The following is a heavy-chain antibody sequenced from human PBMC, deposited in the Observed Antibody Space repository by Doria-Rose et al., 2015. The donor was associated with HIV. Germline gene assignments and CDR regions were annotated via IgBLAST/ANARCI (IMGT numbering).Heavy chain of an antibody. CDR1: GVSLSSPGMG. J-gene: IGHJ4*02. V-gene: IGHV2-26*01. D-gene: IGHD6-13*01. CDR2: IFSDDER. CDR3: ARIKSSRWYHKYYFDF. Sequence: QESGPVLVKPTETLTLTCTVSGVSLSSPGMGVSWIRQPPGKALEWLANIFSDDERSYKTSRKSRLTISRGTSKSQVVLTMTDMDPVDTATYYCARIKSSRWYHKYYFDFWGQGTLVTVSA.